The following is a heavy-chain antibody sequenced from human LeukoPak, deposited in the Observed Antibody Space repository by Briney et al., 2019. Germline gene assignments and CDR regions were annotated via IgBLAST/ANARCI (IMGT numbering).Heavy chain of an antibody. D-gene: IGHD5-24*01. V-gene: IGHV3-74*01. CDR3: ARDGRWLQFG. Sequence: PGGSLRLSCVDSGFTFSSYWMHWVRQAPGKGLVWVSRINSDGSTISYADSVKGRFTISRDNAKNTLYLQMNSLRVEDTAVYYCARDGRWLQFGWGQGTLVTVSS. CDR1: GFTFSSYW. J-gene: IGHJ4*02. CDR2: INSDGSTI.